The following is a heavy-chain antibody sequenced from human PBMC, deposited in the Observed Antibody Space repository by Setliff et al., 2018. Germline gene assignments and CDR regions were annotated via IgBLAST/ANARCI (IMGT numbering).Heavy chain of an antibody. J-gene: IGHJ4*02. V-gene: IGHV3-7*03. CDR3: ASEPSVSY. CDR2: IKPDGSEE. CDR1: GFTFSNFW. Sequence: GESLKISCAASGFTFSNFWMSWVRQAPGKGLEWVANIKPDGSEEYYVDSVKGRFTISRNNAKNSLYLQMNTLRADDTAVYYCASEPSVSYWGQGTLVTVSS. D-gene: IGHD2-8*01.